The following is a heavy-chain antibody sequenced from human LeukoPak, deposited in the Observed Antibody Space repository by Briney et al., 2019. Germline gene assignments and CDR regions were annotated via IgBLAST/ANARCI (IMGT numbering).Heavy chain of an antibody. CDR1: GFTFSSYS. V-gene: IGHV3-23*01. CDR3: AKDEWLRPNKWFDP. Sequence: KPGGSLRLSCAASGFTFSSYSMSWVSQAPGKGLEWVSAISGSGGSTYYADYVKGRFTISRDNSKNTLYLQMNSLRAEDTAVYYCAKDEWLRPNKWFDPWGQGTLVTVSS. CDR2: ISGSGGST. D-gene: IGHD5-12*01. J-gene: IGHJ5*02.